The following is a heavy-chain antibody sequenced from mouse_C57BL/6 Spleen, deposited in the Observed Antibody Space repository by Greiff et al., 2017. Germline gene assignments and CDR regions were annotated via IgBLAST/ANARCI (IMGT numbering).Heavy chain of an antibody. V-gene: IGHV1-82*01. D-gene: IGHD2-4*01. CDR1: GYAFSSSW. J-gene: IGHJ1*03. CDR2: IYPGDGDT. CDR3: ARSSYDYDWYFDV. Sequence: VQLVESGPELVKPGASVKISCKASGYAFSSSWMNWVKQRPGKGLEWIGRIYPGDGDTNYNGKFKGKATLNADKSSSTAYMQLSSLTSEDSAVYFCARSSYDYDWYFDVWGTGTTVTVSS.